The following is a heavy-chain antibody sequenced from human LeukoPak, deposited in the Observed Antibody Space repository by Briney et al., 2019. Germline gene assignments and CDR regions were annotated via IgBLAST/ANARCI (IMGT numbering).Heavy chain of an antibody. V-gene: IGHV4-59*01. CDR2: IYYSGST. CDR3: ARVASSNRAVFFDY. D-gene: IGHD6-13*01. Sequence: SETLSLTCTVSGGSISSYYWSWIRQPPGKGLEWIGYIYYSGSTNYNPSLKSRVTISVDTSKNQFSLKLSSVTAADTAVYYCARVASSNRAVFFDYWGKGILVTVSS. CDR1: GGSISSYY. J-gene: IGHJ4*02.